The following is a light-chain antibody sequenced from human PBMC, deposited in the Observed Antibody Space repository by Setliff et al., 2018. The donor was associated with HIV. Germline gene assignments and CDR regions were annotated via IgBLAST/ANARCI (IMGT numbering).Light chain of an antibody. J-gene: IGLJ3*02. Sequence: QSALAQPPPLSGSPGQSVTISCTGTGCAVGDYDFVSWYQPHPGQAPQVMIYAYNRRPSGVPHRFSGSTSGNTASLTISGLQAEDEADYYCCSYGGISTFVRFGGGTKVTVL. CDR3: CSYGGISTFVR. CDR2: AYN. CDR1: GCAVGDYDF. V-gene: IGLV2-11*01.